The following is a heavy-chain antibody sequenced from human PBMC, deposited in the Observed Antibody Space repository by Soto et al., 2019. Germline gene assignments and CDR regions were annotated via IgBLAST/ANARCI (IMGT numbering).Heavy chain of an antibody. CDR3: ASLPRGYCTTSSCFGYFAY. V-gene: IGHV1-69*04. CDR1: GGTFSNYA. J-gene: IGHJ4*02. Sequence: SVKVSCKAPGGTFSNYAISWVRQAPGQGLEWMGRIIPLLGITNYAQKCQGRVTITADIFTGTSYMELSSLRSEDTAMYYCASLPRGYCTTSSCFGYFAYWGQGTQVTVSS. D-gene: IGHD2-2*01. CDR2: IIPLLGIT.